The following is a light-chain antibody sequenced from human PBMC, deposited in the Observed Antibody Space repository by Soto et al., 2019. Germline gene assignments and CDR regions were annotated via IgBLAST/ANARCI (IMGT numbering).Light chain of an antibody. CDR2: DVN. V-gene: IGLV2-14*03. Sequence: QSALTQPASVSGSPGQSITFSCTGTSSDVGSYDYVSWHQQYPGKAPKLIIYDVNNRPSEVSSRFSGSKSGNTASLTISGLQTEDEADYYCCAYSTSGTHVFGTGTKVTVL. CDR3: CAYSTSGTHV. CDR1: SSDVGSYDY. J-gene: IGLJ1*01.